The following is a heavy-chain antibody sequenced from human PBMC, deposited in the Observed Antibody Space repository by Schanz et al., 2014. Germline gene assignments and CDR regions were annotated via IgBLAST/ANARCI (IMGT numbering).Heavy chain of an antibody. Sequence: DVHLLESGGGLVQPGGSLRLSCAASEFTFSTDAMSWVRQAPGRGLEWVSAISGGGGTTYYADSVKGRFTISRDNSKNTLYLQMNSLRAEDTAVYYCARIGGSVFDYWAQGTLVTVSS. CDR2: ISGGGGTT. CDR1: EFTFSTDA. V-gene: IGHV3-23*01. D-gene: IGHD3-10*01. J-gene: IGHJ4*02. CDR3: ARIGGSVFDY.